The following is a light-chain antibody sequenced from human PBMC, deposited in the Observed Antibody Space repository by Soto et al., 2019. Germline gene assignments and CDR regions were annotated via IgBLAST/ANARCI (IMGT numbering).Light chain of an antibody. Sequence: EIVMTQSPATLSVSRGERATLSCRASRAISRKLAWYQQKPGQAPPLPIYGASTTATGIPDRFSGSGSATEFTLTISSLQSEDFAVYYCQQYGSCPPGTFGQGTKV. CDR2: GAS. CDR1: RAISRK. V-gene: IGKV3-15*01. CDR3: QQYGSCPPGT. J-gene: IGKJ2*01.